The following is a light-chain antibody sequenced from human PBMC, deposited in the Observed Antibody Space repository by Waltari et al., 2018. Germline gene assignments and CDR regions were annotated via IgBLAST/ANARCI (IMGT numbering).Light chain of an antibody. J-gene: IGLJ3*02. Sequence: SYVLSQPPSVSVAPGQTARVTCGGNNIGSTIVHGYQQKPGQAPVLVIYRDTVRPSGIPERFSGSNSGNTATLSISRVEAGDEADYYCQVWDNSSDHVVFGGGTTVTVL. CDR1: NIGSTI. CDR3: QVWDNSSDHVV. CDR2: RDT. V-gene: IGLV3-21*02.